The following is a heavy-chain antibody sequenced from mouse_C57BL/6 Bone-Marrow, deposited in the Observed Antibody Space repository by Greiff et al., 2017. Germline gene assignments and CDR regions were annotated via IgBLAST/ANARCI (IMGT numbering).Heavy chain of an antibody. CDR2: INPNNGGT. Sequence: VQLQQSGPELVKPGASVKMSCKASGYTFTDYNMHWVKQSHGKSLEWIGYINPNNGGTSYNQKFKGKATLTVNKSSSTAYMELRSLTSEDSAVYYCARPPYGNTWFAYWGQGTLVTVSA. V-gene: IGHV1-22*01. D-gene: IGHD2-1*01. CDR3: ARPPYGNTWFAY. CDR1: GYTFTDYN. J-gene: IGHJ3*01.